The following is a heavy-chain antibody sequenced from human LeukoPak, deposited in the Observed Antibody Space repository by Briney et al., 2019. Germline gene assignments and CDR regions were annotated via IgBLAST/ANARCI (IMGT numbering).Heavy chain of an antibody. CDR2: ISAYNGNT. CDR3: AREYCDDLVVVPAACHFDY. D-gene: IGHD2-2*01. CDR1: GYTFTSYG. V-gene: IGHV1-18*01. Sequence: GASVKVSCKASGYTFTSYGISWVRQAPGQGLEWMGWISAYNGNTNYAQKFQGRVTITTDESTSTAYMELSSLRSEATAVYYCAREYCDDLVVVPAACHFDYWGQGTLVTVSS. J-gene: IGHJ4*02.